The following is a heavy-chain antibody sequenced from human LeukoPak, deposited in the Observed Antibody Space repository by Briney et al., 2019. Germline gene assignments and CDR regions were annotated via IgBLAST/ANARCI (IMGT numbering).Heavy chain of an antibody. V-gene: IGHV4-59*01. Sequence: SETLSLTCTVSGGSISSYYWSWIRQPPGKGLEWIGYIYYSGSTNYNPSLKSRVTISVDTSKNQFSLKLSSVTAADTAVYYCARDTSYYGSGSYGLDYWGQGTLVTVSS. D-gene: IGHD3-10*01. CDR3: ARDTSYYGSGSYGLDY. CDR1: GGSISSYY. J-gene: IGHJ4*02. CDR2: IYYSGST.